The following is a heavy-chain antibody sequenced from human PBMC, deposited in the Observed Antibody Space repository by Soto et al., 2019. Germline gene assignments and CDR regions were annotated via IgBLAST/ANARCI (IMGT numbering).Heavy chain of an antibody. V-gene: IGHV4-30-2*01. CDR3: ARVEGRFDP. CDR2: IYQSVST. CDR1: GGSISFGGYS. Sequence: QLQLQESGSGLVKPSQTLSLTCAVSGGSISFGGYSWSWIRQPPGKGLECIGYIYQSVSTYYNPSLKSRVTISMDGSKNQFSLKLRSVTAADTAVYYCARVEGRFDPWGQGTLVTVSS. J-gene: IGHJ5*02.